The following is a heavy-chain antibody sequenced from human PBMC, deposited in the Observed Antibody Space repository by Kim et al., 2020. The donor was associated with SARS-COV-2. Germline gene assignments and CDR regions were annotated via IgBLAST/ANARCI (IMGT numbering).Heavy chain of an antibody. J-gene: IGHJ4*02. D-gene: IGHD6-19*01. CDR3: AKVSSSGWYGFVDY. Sequence: GGSLRLSCAASGFNFSSYAMSWVRQAPGKGLEWVSAISGSGGSTYYADSVKGRFTISRDNSKKTLYLQMNSLRAEDTAVYYCAKVSSSGWYGFVDYWGQGTLVTVSS. CDR2: ISGSGGST. V-gene: IGHV3-23*01. CDR1: GFNFSSYA.